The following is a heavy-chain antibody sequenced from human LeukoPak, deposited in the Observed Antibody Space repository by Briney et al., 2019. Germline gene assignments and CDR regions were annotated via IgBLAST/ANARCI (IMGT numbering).Heavy chain of an antibody. Sequence: GGSLRLSCAASEFTFSNYAMNWVRQAPGKGLEWVSAISGSGGSTYYADSVKGRFTISRDNSKNTLYLQMNSLRAEDTAVYYCAHISSSWPDYWGQGTLVTVSS. CDR1: EFTFSNYA. D-gene: IGHD6-13*01. CDR2: ISGSGGST. J-gene: IGHJ4*02. CDR3: AHISSSWPDY. V-gene: IGHV3-23*01.